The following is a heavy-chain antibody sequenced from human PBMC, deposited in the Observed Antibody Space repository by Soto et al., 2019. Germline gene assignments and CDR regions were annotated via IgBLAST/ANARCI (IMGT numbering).Heavy chain of an antibody. J-gene: IGHJ4*02. CDR3: AKDARGGDCYDY. CDR1: GFTFSRYA. Sequence: HPGGSLRLSCAASGFTFSRYAMNWVRQAPGKGLEWVSSISDSGGRTYYADSVKGRFSISRDNSKNTLYLQMKSLRAEDTAVYYCAKDARGGDCYDYWGQGTQVTVSS. V-gene: IGHV3-23*01. CDR2: ISDSGGRT. D-gene: IGHD2-21*01.